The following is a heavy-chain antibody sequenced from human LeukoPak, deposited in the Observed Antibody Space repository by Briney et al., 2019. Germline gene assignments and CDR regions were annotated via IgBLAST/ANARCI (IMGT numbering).Heavy chain of an antibody. CDR1: GFTFSSYG. Sequence: GGTLRLSCAASGFTFSSYGMSWVRQAPGKGLEWVSAISGSGGSTYYADSVKGRFTIPRDNAKNSLYLQMNSLRAEDTAVYHCARGATVSDYWGQGTLVTVSS. D-gene: IGHD4-17*01. CDR2: ISGSGGST. J-gene: IGHJ4*02. CDR3: ARGATVSDY. V-gene: IGHV3-23*01.